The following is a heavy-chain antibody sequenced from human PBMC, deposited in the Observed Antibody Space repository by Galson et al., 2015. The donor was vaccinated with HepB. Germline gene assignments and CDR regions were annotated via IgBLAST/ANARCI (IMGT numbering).Heavy chain of an antibody. CDR1: GFTFSGSA. V-gene: IGHV3-73*01. CDR3: TSQSGPYYYYYGMDV. D-gene: IGHD3-3*01. Sequence: SLRLSCAASGFTFSGSAMHWVRQASGKGLEWVGRIRSKANSYATAYAASVKGRFTISRDDSKNTAYLQMNSLKTEDTAVYYCTSQSGPYYYYYGMDVWGQGTTVTVSS. J-gene: IGHJ6*02. CDR2: IRSKANSYAT.